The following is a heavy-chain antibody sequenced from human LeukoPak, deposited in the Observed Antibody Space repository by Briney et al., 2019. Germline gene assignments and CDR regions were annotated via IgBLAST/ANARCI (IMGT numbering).Heavy chain of an antibody. CDR1: GFTFSDFA. D-gene: IGHD1-26*01. CDR2: IEKNAGGA. Sequence: PGGSLRLSCAASGFTFSDFAMSWVRLAPGKGLEWVSSIEKNAGGAYYADSVKGRFTVSRDNSKNTLYLQMSSLRVEDTAPYYCAKQEGALIENWCFDHWGLGTLVTVSS. J-gene: IGHJ4*02. V-gene: IGHV3-23*01. CDR3: AKQEGALIENWCFDH.